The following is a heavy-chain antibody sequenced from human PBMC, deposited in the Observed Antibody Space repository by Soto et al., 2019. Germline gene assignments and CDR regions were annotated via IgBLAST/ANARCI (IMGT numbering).Heavy chain of an antibody. V-gene: IGHV1-18*04. CDR3: ARGTVTSGRWFGP. D-gene: IGHD4-17*01. Sequence: QVHLVQSGTAVKEPGASVKVSCKASASTFNGYTINWVRHAPGQGLEWMGWISTFNGNTKYAGNFEGRVTMTTNTSTTAAYMELTSLRFDDTAVYFCARGTVTSGRWFGPWGQGTMVSVSS. CDR2: ISTFNGNT. CDR1: ASTFNGYT. J-gene: IGHJ5*02.